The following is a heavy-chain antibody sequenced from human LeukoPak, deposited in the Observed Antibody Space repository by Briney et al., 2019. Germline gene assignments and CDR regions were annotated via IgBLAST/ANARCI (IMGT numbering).Heavy chain of an antibody. CDR2: ISSSGSYI. J-gene: IGHJ6*04. CDR1: GFTFSSYW. CDR3: ARGAMVRGAPLYYYYYGMDV. D-gene: IGHD3-10*01. Sequence: GGSLRLSCAASGFTFSSYWMSWVRQAPGKGLEWVSSISSSGSYIYYADSVKGRFTISRDNAKNSLYLQMNSLRAEDTAVYYCARGAMVRGAPLYYYYYGMDVWGKGTTVTVSS. V-gene: IGHV3-21*01.